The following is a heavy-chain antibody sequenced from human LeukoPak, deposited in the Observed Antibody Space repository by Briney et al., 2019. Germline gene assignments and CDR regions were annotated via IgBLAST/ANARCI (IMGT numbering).Heavy chain of an antibody. Sequence: GGSLRLSCAASGFTFSSYSMNWVRQAPGKGLEWVSSISSSSSYIYYADSVKGRFTISRDNAKNSLYLLMNSLRAEDTAVYYCARAPRTNGKYYFDYWGQGTLVTVSS. D-gene: IGHD2-8*01. CDR1: GFTFSSYS. CDR3: ARAPRTNGKYYFDY. V-gene: IGHV3-21*01. CDR2: ISSSSSYI. J-gene: IGHJ4*02.